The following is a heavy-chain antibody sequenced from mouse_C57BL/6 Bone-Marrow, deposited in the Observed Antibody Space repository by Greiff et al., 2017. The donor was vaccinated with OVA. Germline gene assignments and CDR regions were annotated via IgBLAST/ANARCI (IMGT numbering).Heavy chain of an antibody. Sequence: QVQLQQSGAELVRPGASVKLSCKASGYTFTDYYINWVKQRPGQGLEWIARLYPGSGNTYYNEKFKGKATLTAEKSSSTAYMQLSSLTSEDSAVYFCARGGGVLLLFAYWGQGTLVTVSA. CDR1: GYTFTDYY. J-gene: IGHJ3*01. D-gene: IGHD2-12*01. CDR3: ARGGGVLLLFAY. V-gene: IGHV1-76*01. CDR2: LYPGSGNT.